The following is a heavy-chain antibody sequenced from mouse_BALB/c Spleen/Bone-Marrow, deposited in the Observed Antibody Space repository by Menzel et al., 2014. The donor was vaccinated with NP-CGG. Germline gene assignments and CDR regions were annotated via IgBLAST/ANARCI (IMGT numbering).Heavy chain of an antibody. CDR2: ILPGSGST. Sequence: QVQLKQSGTELMKPGASVKISCKATGYTFSSYWIEWVNQRPGHGLEWIGEILPGSGSTNYNEKFKGKATFTADTSSNTAYVQLSSLTSEDSAVYYCARRGHGFAWFAYWGQGTLVTVSA. CDR3: ARRGHGFAWFAY. V-gene: IGHV1-9*01. J-gene: IGHJ3*01. D-gene: IGHD1-2*01. CDR1: GYTFSSYW.